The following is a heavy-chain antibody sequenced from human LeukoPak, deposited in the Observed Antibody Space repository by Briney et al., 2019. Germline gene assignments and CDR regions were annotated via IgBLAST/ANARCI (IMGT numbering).Heavy chain of an antibody. CDR3: AREPSGLLFDY. V-gene: IGHV1-18*01. CDR1: GYTFTSYG. Sequence: ASVKVSCKASGYTFTSYGISWVRQAPGQGLEWMGWISAYNGNTNYAKKFQGRVTLTTDTSTSTAYMELRSLTSDDTAVYYCAREPSGLLFDYWGLGTLVTVSS. CDR2: ISAYNGNT. J-gene: IGHJ4*02. D-gene: IGHD6-25*01.